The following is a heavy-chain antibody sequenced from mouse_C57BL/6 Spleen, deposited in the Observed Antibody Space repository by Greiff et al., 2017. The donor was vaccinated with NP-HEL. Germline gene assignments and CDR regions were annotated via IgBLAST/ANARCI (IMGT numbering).Heavy chain of an antibody. CDR2: IYPGDGDT. CDR3: ATHSNYDWYFDV. D-gene: IGHD2-5*01. Sequence: LVESGPELVKPGASVKISCKASGYAFSSSWMNWVKQRPGKGLEWIGRIYPGDGDTNYNGKFKGKATLTADKSSSTAYMQLSSLTSEDSAVYFCATHSNYDWYFDVWGTGTTVTVSS. J-gene: IGHJ1*03. V-gene: IGHV1-82*01. CDR1: GYAFSSSW.